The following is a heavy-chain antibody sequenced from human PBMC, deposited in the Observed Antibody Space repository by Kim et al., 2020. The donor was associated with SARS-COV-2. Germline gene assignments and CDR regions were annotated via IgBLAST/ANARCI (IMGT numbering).Heavy chain of an antibody. V-gene: IGHV3-11*05. J-gene: IGHJ6*02. CDR3: ARDPYISYAMDV. CDR1: GFSFSDFD. D-gene: IGHD4-4*01. Sequence: GGSLRLSCSGSGFSFSDFDINWIRQAPGQGLEWVSSVSSSGRYTSYTESVKGRFSISRDNARNSVFLQMDSLTGEDTAVYYCARDPYISYAMDVWG. CDR2: VSSSGRYT.